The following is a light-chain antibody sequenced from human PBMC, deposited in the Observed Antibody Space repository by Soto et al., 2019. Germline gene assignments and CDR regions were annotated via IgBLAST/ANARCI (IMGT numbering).Light chain of an antibody. CDR1: QTISSW. V-gene: IGKV1-5*03. Sequence: DSQMTQSPSTLSGSVGDRVTITCRASQTISSWLAWYQQKPGKAPKLLIYKASTLKSGVPSRFSGSGYGTEFTLTISSLQSEDFAVYYCQQYNNWPITFGQGTRLEIK. J-gene: IGKJ5*01. CDR3: QQYNNWPIT. CDR2: KAS.